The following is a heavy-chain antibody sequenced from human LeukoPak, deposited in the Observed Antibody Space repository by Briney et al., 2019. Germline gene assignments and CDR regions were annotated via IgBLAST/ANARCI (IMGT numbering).Heavy chain of an antibody. CDR2: ISSSSSYI. CDR1: GFTFSSYS. CDR3: ARLAYCGGDCSLGAFDI. J-gene: IGHJ3*02. V-gene: IGHV3-21*01. D-gene: IGHD2-21*02. Sequence: GGSLRLSCAASGFTFSSYSMNWVRQAPGKGLEWVSSISSSSSYIYYADSVKGRFTISRDNAKNSLYLQMNSLRAEDTAVYYCARLAYCGGDCSLGAFDIWGQGTMVTVSS.